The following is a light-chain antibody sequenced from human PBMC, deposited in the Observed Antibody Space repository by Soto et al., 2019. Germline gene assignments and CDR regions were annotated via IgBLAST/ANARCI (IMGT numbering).Light chain of an antibody. CDR3: AAWDDSLKGYV. Sequence: QSVLTQPPSVSDAPRQRGTISCSGSSSNIGNNAVNWYQQLPGKAPKLLIYYDDLLPSGVSDRFSGSKSGTSASLAISGLQSEDEADYYCAAWDDSLKGYVFGTGTKVTVL. V-gene: IGLV1-36*01. J-gene: IGLJ1*01. CDR2: YDD. CDR1: SSNIGNNA.